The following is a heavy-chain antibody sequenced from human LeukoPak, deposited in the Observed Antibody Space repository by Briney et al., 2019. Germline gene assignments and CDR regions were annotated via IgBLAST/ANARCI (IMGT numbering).Heavy chain of an antibody. D-gene: IGHD6-19*01. CDR3: ARKVGKYSGWYNY. CDR1: GFMFSSYG. V-gene: IGHV3-7*01. Sequence: PGGSLRLSCAASGFMFSSYGMHWVRQAPGKGLEWVANINQDGSGEYYVDSVKGRFTISRDNAKNSLSLQMSSLRAEDTAMYYCARKVGKYSGWYNYWGQGTLVTVSS. CDR2: INQDGSGE. J-gene: IGHJ4*02.